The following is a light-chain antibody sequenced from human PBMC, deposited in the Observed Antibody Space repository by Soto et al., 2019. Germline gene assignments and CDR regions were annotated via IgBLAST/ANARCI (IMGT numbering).Light chain of an antibody. J-gene: IGLJ1*01. Sequence: ALTQPASVSGSPGQSITISCTGTSSDVGGYNYVSWYQQHPGKAPRLMIYDVSNRPSGVSNRFSGSKSGNTASLTISGLQAEDEADYYCSSYASSSTLYVFGAGTKVTVL. CDR2: DVS. CDR1: SSDVGGYNY. V-gene: IGLV2-14*01. CDR3: SSYASSSTLYV.